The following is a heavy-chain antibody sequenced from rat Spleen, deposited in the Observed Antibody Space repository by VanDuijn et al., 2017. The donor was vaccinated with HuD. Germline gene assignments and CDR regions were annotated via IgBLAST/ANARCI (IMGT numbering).Heavy chain of an antibody. CDR3: AREGITQFDY. J-gene: IGHJ2*01. CDR1: GFTFSDYY. V-gene: IGHV5-29*01. D-gene: IGHD1-11*01. CDR2: ISYDGRRN. Sequence: EVQLVESDGGLVQPGRSLKLSCAASGFTFSDYYMAWVRQAPTKGLEWVATISYDGRRNFYRDSGKGRFTNSRDNAKSTLYLQMDSLRSEDTASYYLAREGITQFDYWGQGVMVTVSS.